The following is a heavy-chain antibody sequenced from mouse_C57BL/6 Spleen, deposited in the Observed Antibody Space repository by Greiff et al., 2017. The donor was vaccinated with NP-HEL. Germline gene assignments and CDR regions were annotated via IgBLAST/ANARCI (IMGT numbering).Heavy chain of an antibody. Sequence: VQLQQPGAELVRPGSSVKLSCKASGYTFTSYWMDWVKQRPGQGLEWIGNIYPSDSETHYNQKFKDKATLTVDKSSSTAYMQLSSLTSEDSAVYYCAKITTPPFDYWGQGTTLTVSS. V-gene: IGHV1-61*01. J-gene: IGHJ2*01. CDR3: AKITTPPFDY. D-gene: IGHD1-1*01. CDR2: IYPSDSET. CDR1: GYTFTSYW.